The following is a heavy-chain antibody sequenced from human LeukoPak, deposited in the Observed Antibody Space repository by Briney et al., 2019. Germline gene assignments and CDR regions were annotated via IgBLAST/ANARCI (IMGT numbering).Heavy chain of an antibody. CDR2: MKEDGSEK. Sequence: PGGSLRLSCAASGFTFSSYWLNWVRQTPGKGLEWVANMKEDGSEKYHVDSVKGRFTISRDNAKSSLYLQTNSPRAEDTALYYCARSIMGGGAFDYWGQGTQVTVSS. CDR3: ARSIMGGGAFDY. J-gene: IGHJ4*02. CDR1: GFTFSSYW. V-gene: IGHV3-7*03. D-gene: IGHD3-10*01.